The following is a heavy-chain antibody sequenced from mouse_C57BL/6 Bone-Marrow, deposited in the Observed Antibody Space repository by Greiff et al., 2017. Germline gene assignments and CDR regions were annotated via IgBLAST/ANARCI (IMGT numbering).Heavy chain of an antibody. CDR2: IDPSDSST. Sequence: QVQLQQPGAELVKPGASVKLSCKASGYTFTSYWMQWVKQRPGQGLEWIGEIDPSDSSTNYNQKFKGKATLTVDTSSSTAYMQLSSLTSEDSAVYYCAGYGSPPFAYWGQGTLVTVSA. V-gene: IGHV1-50*01. CDR3: AGYGSPPFAY. CDR1: GYTFTSYW. D-gene: IGHD1-1*01. J-gene: IGHJ3*01.